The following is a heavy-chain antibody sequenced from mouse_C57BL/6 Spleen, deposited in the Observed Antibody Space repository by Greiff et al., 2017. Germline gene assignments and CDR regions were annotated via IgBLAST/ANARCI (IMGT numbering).Heavy chain of an antibody. CDR1: GYSITSGYY. CDR2: ISYDGSN. J-gene: IGHJ4*01. CDR3: ARVDYGEGFAMEY. V-gene: IGHV3-6*01. Sequence: ESGPGLVKPSQSLSLTCSVTGYSITSGYYWNWIRQFPGNKLEWMGYISYDGSNNYNPSLKNRISITRDTSKNQFFLKVNSVTTEDTAADYGARVDYGEGFAMEYWGQGTSVTVSA. D-gene: IGHD2-4*01.